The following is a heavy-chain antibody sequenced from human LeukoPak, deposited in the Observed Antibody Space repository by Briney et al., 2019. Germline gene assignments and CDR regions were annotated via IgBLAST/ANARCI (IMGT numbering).Heavy chain of an antibody. Sequence: GGSLRLSCAASGFTFTSYAMSWVRQAPGKGLEWVSAISGSGGSTYYSDSVKGRFTISRDNSENTLYLQMNSLRAEDTAVYYCAKCRGSYYALDYWGQGTLVTVSS. CDR3: AKCRGSYYALDY. V-gene: IGHV3-23*01. J-gene: IGHJ4*02. CDR1: GFTFTSYA. CDR2: ISGSGGST. D-gene: IGHD1-26*01.